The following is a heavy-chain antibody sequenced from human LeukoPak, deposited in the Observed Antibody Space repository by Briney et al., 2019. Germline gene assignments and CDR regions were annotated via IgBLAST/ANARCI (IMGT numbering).Heavy chain of an antibody. J-gene: IGHJ4*02. CDR2: INPNSGGT. D-gene: IGHD5-12*01. CDR3: ARDRAVDIVAILDY. Sequence: ASVKVSCKASGYTFTGYYMHWVRQAPGQGLEWMGWINPNSGGTNYAQKFQGRVTMTRDTSISTAYMELSKLRSDDTAVYYCARDRAVDIVAILDYWGQGTLVTVSS. V-gene: IGHV1-2*02. CDR1: GYTFTGYY.